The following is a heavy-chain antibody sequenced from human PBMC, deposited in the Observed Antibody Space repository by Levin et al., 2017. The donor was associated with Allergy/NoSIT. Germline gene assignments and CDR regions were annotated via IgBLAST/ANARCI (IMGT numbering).Heavy chain of an antibody. CDR3: TRATVAAAGDD. V-gene: IGHV3-7*01. D-gene: IGHD6-13*01. CDR2: INRDGSEK. CDR1: GFTFSNYW. J-gene: IGHJ4*02. Sequence: PGGSLRLSCAVSGFTFSNYWMTWVRQAPGKGLEWVANINRDGSEKYYVESVKGRFTISRDNAENSLYLHMNSLRGEDSAVYYCTRATVAAAGDDWGQGTLVTVSS.